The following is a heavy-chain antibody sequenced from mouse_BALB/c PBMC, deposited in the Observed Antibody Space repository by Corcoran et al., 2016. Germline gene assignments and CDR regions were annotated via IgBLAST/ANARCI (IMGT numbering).Heavy chain of an antibody. CDR2: INPYNGAT. J-gene: IGHJ1*01. CDR1: GYSFTGYY. D-gene: IGHD1-2*01. Sequence: EVQLQQSGPELVKPGASVKISCKASGYSFTGYYMHWVKQSHVKSLEWIGRINPYNGATSYNQNFKDKASLTVDKSSSTAYMELHSLTSVDSAVYYCARRELQLHWYFDVWGAGTTVTVSS. V-gene: IGHV1-26*01. CDR3: ARRELQLHWYFDV.